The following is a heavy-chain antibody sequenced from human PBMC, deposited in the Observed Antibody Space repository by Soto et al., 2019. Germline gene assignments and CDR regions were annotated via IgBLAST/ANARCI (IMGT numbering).Heavy chain of an antibody. D-gene: IGHD2-15*01. CDR2: INHSGST. Sequence: SETLSLTCAVYGGSFSGYYWSWIRQPPGKGLEWIGEINHSGSTNYNPSLKSRVTISVDTSKNQFSLKLSSVTAADTAVYYCARIRGYCSGGSCYYYYMDVWGKGTTVTVSS. V-gene: IGHV4-34*01. J-gene: IGHJ6*03. CDR3: ARIRGYCSGGSCYYYYMDV. CDR1: GGSFSGYY.